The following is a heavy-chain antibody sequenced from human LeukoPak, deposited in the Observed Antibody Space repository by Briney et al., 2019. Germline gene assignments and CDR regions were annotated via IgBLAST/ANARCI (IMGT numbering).Heavy chain of an antibody. Sequence: GRSLRLSCAASGFTFSSYAMHWVRQAPGKGLEWVAVISYDGSNKYYADSVKGRFTISRDNSKNTLYLQMNSLRAEGTAVYYCARDVRVGATILDYWGQGTLVTVSS. CDR3: ARDVRVGATILDY. D-gene: IGHD1-26*01. CDR2: ISYDGSNK. V-gene: IGHV3-30-3*01. J-gene: IGHJ4*02. CDR1: GFTFSSYA.